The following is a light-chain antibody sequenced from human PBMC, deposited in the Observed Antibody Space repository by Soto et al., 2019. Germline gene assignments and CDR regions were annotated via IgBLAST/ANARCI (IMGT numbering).Light chain of an antibody. J-gene: IGLJ2*01. Sequence: QSVLTQPPSASGTPGQSVTISCSGSSSNIGSNFVYWYQHLPGTAPKLLIYRHNQRPSGVPDRFSGSKSGTSASLAISGLRSEDEADYYCAAWDDSLSGPVFGGGTKLTVL. CDR2: RHN. V-gene: IGLV1-47*01. CDR3: AAWDDSLSGPV. CDR1: SSNIGSNF.